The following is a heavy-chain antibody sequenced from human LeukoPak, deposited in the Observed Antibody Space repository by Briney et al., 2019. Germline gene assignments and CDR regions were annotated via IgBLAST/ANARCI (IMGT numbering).Heavy chain of an antibody. V-gene: IGHV5-51*01. J-gene: IGHJ4*02. CDR2: ISPGDSAN. D-gene: IGHD6-13*01. Sequence: GASLKISCKGSGSSFTSYCIGWVRQLPGKGLEWMGIISPGDSANRYSPSFHGQATISADKSITTAYLQWSSLKASDTAMYYCARPYSSSYFDYGGQGTLVTVSS. CDR3: ARPYSSSYFDY. CDR1: GSSFTSYC.